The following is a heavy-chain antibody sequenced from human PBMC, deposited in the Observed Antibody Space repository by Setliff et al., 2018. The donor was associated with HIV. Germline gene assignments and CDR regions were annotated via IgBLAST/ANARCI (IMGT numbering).Heavy chain of an antibody. CDR1: GFTFTSYV. CDR3: ARDCRVGWVFTYGMDV. J-gene: IGHJ6*02. CDR2: ISGPGGTA. D-gene: IGHD6-13*01. Sequence: PGGSLRLSCAASGFTFTSYVMNWVRQAPGKGLEWVSAISGPGGTAYYVDSVKGRFTISRDNSKNTLFLQMNSLRPEDTAVYYCARDCRVGWVFTYGMDVWGQGTLVTVSS. V-gene: IGHV3-23*01.